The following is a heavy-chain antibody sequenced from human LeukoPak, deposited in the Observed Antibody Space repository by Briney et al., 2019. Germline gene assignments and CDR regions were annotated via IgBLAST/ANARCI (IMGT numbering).Heavy chain of an antibody. CDR1: GFNFSTYA. J-gene: IGHJ4*02. D-gene: IGHD3-16*01. Sequence: PGGSLRLSCAASGFNFSTYAMSWVRQAPAKGLEWVSALRAGGGTTFYADSVKGRFTISRDNSKNTLYLQMNSLRAEDTAVYYCAKDGAGRHYFDYWGQGTLVTVSS. CDR3: AKDGAGRHYFDY. V-gene: IGHV3-23*01. CDR2: LRAGGGTT.